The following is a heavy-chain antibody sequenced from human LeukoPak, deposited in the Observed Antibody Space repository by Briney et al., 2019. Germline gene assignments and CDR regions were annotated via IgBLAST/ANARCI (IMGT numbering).Heavy chain of an antibody. Sequence: TGGSLRLSCAASGFALSSDWMHWVRQAPGEGLVWVSRINSDGSSTTYADSVKGRFTNSRDNAKNTLYLQMNSLRAEDTALYYCASRWWYFDLWGRGTVVTVSS. CDR1: GFALSSDW. CDR3: ASRWWYFDL. D-gene: IGHD6-13*01. V-gene: IGHV3-74*03. J-gene: IGHJ2*01. CDR2: INSDGSST.